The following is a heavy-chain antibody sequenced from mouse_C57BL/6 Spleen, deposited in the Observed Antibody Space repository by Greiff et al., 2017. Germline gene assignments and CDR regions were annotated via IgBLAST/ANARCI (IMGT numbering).Heavy chain of an antibody. J-gene: IGHJ2*01. CDR1: GYTFTSYW. Sequence: QVQLQQSGAELVRPGSSVKLSCKASGYTFTSYWMHWVKQRPIQGLEWIGNIDPSDSETHYNQKFKDKATLTVDKSSSTAYMQLSSLTSEDSAVYYCARSGYDPFFDYWGQGTTLTVSS. CDR2: IDPSDSET. V-gene: IGHV1-52*01. CDR3: ARSGYDPFFDY. D-gene: IGHD2-14*01.